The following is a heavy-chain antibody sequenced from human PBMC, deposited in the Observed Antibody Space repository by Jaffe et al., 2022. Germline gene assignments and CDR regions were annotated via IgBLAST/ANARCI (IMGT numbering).Heavy chain of an antibody. J-gene: IGHJ4*02. V-gene: IGHV3-7*01. CDR2: IRQDGGEK. D-gene: IGHD2-2*01. CDR3: ARTTSSTCYEY. Sequence: EVQLVESGGGLVQPGGSLRLSCAASGFTFSSYWMTWVRQAPGKGLEWVANIRQDGGEKKYVDSVKGRFTISRDNAKSSLYLQMNSLRAEDTAVYYCARTTSSTCYEYWGQGTLVTVSS. CDR1: GFTFSSYW.